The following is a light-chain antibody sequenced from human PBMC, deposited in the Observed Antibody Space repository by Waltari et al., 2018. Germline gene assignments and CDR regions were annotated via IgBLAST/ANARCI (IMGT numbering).Light chain of an antibody. Sequence: DIQMTQSPSSLSASVGDRVTISCRASQSISSYLNWYQQKPGMAPQLLIHAASSLQSGVPSRFSGRGSGTDFTLTISSLQPEDIATYYCQQSYSTPYTFGQGTNLEIK. J-gene: IGKJ2*01. CDR2: AAS. CDR1: QSISSY. CDR3: QQSYSTPYT. V-gene: IGKV1-39*01.